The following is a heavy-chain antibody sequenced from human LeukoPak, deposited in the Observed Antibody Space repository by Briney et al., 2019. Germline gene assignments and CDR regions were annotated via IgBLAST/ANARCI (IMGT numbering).Heavy chain of an antibody. Sequence: GESLKISCKGSGYSFTSYWIGWVRHVPGKGLEWMGIIYPGDSDTRYSPSFQGQVTISADKSINTAYLQWSSLKASDTAIYYCARRGEAMDPFDYWGQGTLVTVSS. CDR3: ARRGEAMDPFDY. J-gene: IGHJ4*02. CDR1: GYSFTSYW. CDR2: IYPGDSDT. V-gene: IGHV5-51*01. D-gene: IGHD5-18*01.